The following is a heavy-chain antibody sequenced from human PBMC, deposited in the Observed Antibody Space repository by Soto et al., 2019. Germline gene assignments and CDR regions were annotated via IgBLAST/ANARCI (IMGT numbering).Heavy chain of an antibody. CDR2: IYYSGST. CDR3: ARDSPATIFDY. V-gene: IGHV4-59*01. D-gene: IGHD5-12*01. CDR1: GGSISSYY. J-gene: IGHJ4*02. Sequence: SETLSLTCTVSGGSISSYYWSWIRQPPGKGLEWIGYIYYSGSTNYNPSLKSRVTISVDTSKNQFSLKLSSVTAADTAVYHCARDSPATIFDYWGQGTLVTVSS.